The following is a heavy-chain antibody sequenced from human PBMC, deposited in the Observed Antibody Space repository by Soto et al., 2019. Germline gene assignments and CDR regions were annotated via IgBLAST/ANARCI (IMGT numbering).Heavy chain of an antibody. J-gene: IGHJ3*02. Sequence: GASVKVSCKAAVYTFTSYGISWVRQAPGQGLEWMGWISAYNGNTNYAQKLQGRVTMTTDTSTSTAYMELRSLRSDDTAVYYCAREREDIVVAGGAFDIWGQGTMVTVSS. D-gene: IGHD2-15*01. CDR3: AREREDIVVAGGAFDI. CDR2: ISAYNGNT. V-gene: IGHV1-18*01. CDR1: VYTFTSYG.